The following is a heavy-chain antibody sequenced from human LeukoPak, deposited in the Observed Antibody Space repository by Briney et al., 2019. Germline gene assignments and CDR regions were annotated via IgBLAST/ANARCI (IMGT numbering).Heavy chain of an antibody. CDR1: GFIFHDYA. CDR2: INWDHGNI. J-gene: IGHJ4*02. D-gene: IGHD5-24*01. CDR3: GRGGRQGYNSPLDY. V-gene: IGHV3-9*01. Sequence: GGSLTLSCAASGFIFHDYAMFWVRQAPGKGLEWVSRINWDHGNIEYVDSVRGRFTISRDNAKNSLYLQMKSLRAEDTALYYCGRGGRQGYNSPLDYWGRGTLVTVSS.